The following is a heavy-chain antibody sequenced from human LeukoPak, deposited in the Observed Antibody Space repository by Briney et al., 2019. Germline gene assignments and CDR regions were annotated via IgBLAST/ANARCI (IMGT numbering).Heavy chain of an antibody. V-gene: IGHV3-74*01. CDR3: ARDLVRGVIMAY. CDR1: GFTFSSYW. Sequence: GGSLRLSCAASGFTFSSYWMHWVRQVPGKGLVWVSRINSDGSSTTYADSVKGRFTISRDNAKNTLYLQMNSLRAEDTAVYYCARDLVRGVIMAYWGQGTLVTVSS. J-gene: IGHJ4*02. D-gene: IGHD3-10*01. CDR2: INSDGSST.